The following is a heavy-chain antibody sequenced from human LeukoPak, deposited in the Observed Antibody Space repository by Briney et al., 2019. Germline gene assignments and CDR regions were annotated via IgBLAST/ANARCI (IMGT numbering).Heavy chain of an antibody. D-gene: IGHD3-22*01. CDR1: GGTFSSYA. J-gene: IGHJ2*01. Sequence: SVTVSCKASGGTFSSYAISWVRQAPGQGLEWMGGIIPIFGTANYAQKFQGRVTITADESTSTAYMELSSLRSEDTAVYYCAKYYYDSSGYYGYFDLWGRGTLVTVSS. CDR2: IIPIFGTA. V-gene: IGHV1-69*01. CDR3: AKYYYDSSGYYGYFDL.